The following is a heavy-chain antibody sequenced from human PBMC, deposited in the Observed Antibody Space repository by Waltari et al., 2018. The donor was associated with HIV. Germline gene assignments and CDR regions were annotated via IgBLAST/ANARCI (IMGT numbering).Heavy chain of an antibody. J-gene: IGHJ3*01. V-gene: IGHV4-59*02. CDR2: IFYSGST. D-gene: IGHD2-2*01. CDR3: ARRPVIPSTIRNAFDV. Sequence: QVKLQESGPGLVKPSETLSPNCRVSGGHVSTYYWNWIRQPPGKGLEWIGGIFYSGSTSYSPSFRSRVTMSIDTSKDYFSLRLDSVTAADTALYYCARRPVIPSTIRNAFDVWSQGTMVTVSS. CDR1: GGHVSTYY.